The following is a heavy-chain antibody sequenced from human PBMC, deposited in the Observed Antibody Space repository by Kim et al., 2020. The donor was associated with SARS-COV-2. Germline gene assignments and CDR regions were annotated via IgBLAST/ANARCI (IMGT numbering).Heavy chain of an antibody. CDR2: ISSSGSTI. CDR1: GFTFSDYY. D-gene: IGHD3-10*01. V-gene: IGHV3-11*01. Sequence: GGSLRLSCATCGFTFSDYYMSWIRQAPGKGLEWVSYISSSGSTINYVDSVKGRFTISRDNAKNSLYLQMNSLRAEDTAVYYCSRDMGSGGYYTRYCFYYGMFVWGRGTTVTVSS. CDR3: SRDMGSGGYYTRYCFYYGMFV. J-gene: IGHJ6*02.